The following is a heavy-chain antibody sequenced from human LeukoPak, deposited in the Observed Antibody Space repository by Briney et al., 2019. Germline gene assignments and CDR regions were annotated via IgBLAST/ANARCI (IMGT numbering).Heavy chain of an antibody. CDR1: GFTFRSYW. V-gene: IGHV3-7*03. CDR2: INQDGNEK. D-gene: IGHD6-19*01. CDR3: AKEAVAGPLFDY. Sequence: GGSLRLSCVASGFTFRSYWMSWVRQASGKGLEWVANINQDGNEKYYVDSMKGRFTISRDNAKNSLYLQMNSLRAEDTAVYYCAKEAVAGPLFDYWGQGTLVTVSS. J-gene: IGHJ4*02.